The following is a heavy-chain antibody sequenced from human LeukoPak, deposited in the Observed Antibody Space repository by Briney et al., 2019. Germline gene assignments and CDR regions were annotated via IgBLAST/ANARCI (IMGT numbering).Heavy chain of an antibody. V-gene: IGHV3-72*01. D-gene: IGHD5-18*01. J-gene: IGHJ6*02. CDR2: SRNKAKSHTT. CDR3: ALWSYYYYGLDV. Sequence: GGSLRLSCAASGFTFSDHDMDWVRQAPGKGLEWVGRSRNKAKSHTTEYAASVKGRFTISRDNSNNSVWLQMNILKTEDTAVYYCALWSYYYYGLDVWGQGTTVTVSS. CDR1: GFTFSDHD.